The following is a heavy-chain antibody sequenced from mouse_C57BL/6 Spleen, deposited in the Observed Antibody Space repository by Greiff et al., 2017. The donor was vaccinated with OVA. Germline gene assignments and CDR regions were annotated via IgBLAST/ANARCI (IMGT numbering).Heavy chain of an antibody. Sequence: VQLQQPGAELVMPGASVKLSCKASGYTFTSYWMHWVKQRPGQGLEWIGEIDPSDSYTNYNQKFKGKSTLTVDKSSSTAYMQLSSLTSEDSAVYYCARDDYYGSSPHYAMDYWGQGTSVTVSS. D-gene: IGHD1-1*01. CDR3: ARDDYYGSSPHYAMDY. V-gene: IGHV1-69*01. CDR2: IDPSDSYT. CDR1: GYTFTSYW. J-gene: IGHJ4*01.